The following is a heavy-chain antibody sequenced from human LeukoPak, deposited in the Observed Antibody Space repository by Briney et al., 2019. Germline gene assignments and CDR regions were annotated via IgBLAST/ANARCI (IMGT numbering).Heavy chain of an antibody. J-gene: IGHJ4*02. D-gene: IGHD3-10*01. Sequence: SETLSLTCTVSGGSISSYYWSWIRQSPGKGLEWIGNIYYTGSTNYNPSLKSRVAISLDRSKNQLSLKLSSVTAADTAVYYCAGDFGSGSYRFDYWGQGTLVTVSS. CDR3: AGDFGSGSYRFDY. CDR1: GGSISSYY. V-gene: IGHV4-59*12. CDR2: IYYTGST.